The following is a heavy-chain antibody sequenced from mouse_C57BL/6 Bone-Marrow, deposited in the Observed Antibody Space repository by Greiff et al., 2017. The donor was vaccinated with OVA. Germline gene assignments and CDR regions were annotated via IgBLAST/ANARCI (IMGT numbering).Heavy chain of an antibody. V-gene: IGHV5-6*02. J-gene: IGHJ4*01. CDR2: ISSGGSYT. CDR3: AGLPYYYAMDY. D-gene: IGHD2-4*01. Sequence: DVKLVESGGDLVKPGGSLKLSCAASGFTFSSYGMSWVRQTPDKRLEWVATISSGGSYTYYPDSVKGRFTISRDNAKNTLYLQMSSLKSEDTAMYYCAGLPYYYAMDYWGQGTSVTVSS. CDR1: GFTFSSYG.